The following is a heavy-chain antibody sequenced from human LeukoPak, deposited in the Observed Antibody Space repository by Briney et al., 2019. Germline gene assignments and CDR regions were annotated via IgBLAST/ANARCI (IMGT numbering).Heavy chain of an antibody. J-gene: IGHJ4*02. CDR1: GFTFSSYS. CDR2: ISSSSSTI. D-gene: IGHD3-3*01. V-gene: IGHV3-48*04. CDR3: ARDLRFLEWSDFDY. Sequence: GGSLRLSCAASGFTFSSYSMNWVRQAPGKGLEWVSYISSSSSTIYYADSVKGRFTISRDNAKKSLYLQMNSLRGEDTAVYYCARDLRFLEWSDFDYWGQGTLVTVSS.